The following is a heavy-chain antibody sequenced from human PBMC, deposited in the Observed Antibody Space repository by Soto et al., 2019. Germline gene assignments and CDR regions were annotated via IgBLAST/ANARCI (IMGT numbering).Heavy chain of an antibody. J-gene: IGHJ4*02. D-gene: IGHD6-19*01. Sequence: EVQLVESGGALVQRGGSLTLSCEASGFRFSIYSMNWVRKAPGKGLEWSAYITSDTKTIKYAESVKGRFTISRDNAKNSVYLQMNNLSDEDTAVYYCARSVEGHFDYWGQGTVVTVSS. CDR1: GFRFSIYS. CDR2: ITSDTKTI. V-gene: IGHV3-48*02. CDR3: ARSVEGHFDY.